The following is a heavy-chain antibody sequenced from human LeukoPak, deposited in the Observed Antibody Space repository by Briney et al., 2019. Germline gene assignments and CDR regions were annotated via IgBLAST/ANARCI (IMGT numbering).Heavy chain of an antibody. CDR3: ARGAPYCSPTSCIGLDY. D-gene: IGHD2-2*01. J-gene: IGHJ4*02. CDR2: IKPDGGEK. CDR1: GFTFNSNA. Sequence: GGSLRLTCAASGFTFNSNAMSWVRQAPGKGLEWVANIKPDGGEKYYVDSVKGRFTISRDNAKNSLFLQLNSLRAEDTAVYYCARGAPYCSPTSCIGLDYWGQGTLVAVSS. V-gene: IGHV3-7*01.